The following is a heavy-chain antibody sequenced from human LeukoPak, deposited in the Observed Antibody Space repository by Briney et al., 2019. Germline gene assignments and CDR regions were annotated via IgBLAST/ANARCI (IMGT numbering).Heavy chain of an antibody. CDR3: AREQAAVADFDY. CDR2: IYYSGST. Sequence: PSETLSLTCTVSGGSISSGDYYWSWIRQPPGKGLEWIGYIYYSGSTYYNPSPKGRVTISVDTSKNQFSLKLSSVTAADTAVYCCAREQAAVADFDYWGQGTLVTVSS. J-gene: IGHJ4*02. CDR1: GGSISSGDYY. V-gene: IGHV4-30-4*08. D-gene: IGHD6-19*01.